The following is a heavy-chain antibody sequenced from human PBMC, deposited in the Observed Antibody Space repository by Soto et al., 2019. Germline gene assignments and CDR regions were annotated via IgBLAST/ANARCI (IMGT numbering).Heavy chain of an antibody. V-gene: IGHV1-18*04. CDR1: GYTFTSYG. D-gene: IGHD3-22*01. CDR2: ISAYNGNT. J-gene: IGHJ3*02. CDR3: ARNSYYYDSSGYPNPAGAFDI. Sequence: ASVKVSFKASGYTFTSYGISWLRQAPGQGLEWMGWISAYNGNTNYAQKLQGRVTMTTDTSTSTAYMELRSLRSDDTAVYYCARNSYYYDSSGYPNPAGAFDIWGQGTMVTVSS.